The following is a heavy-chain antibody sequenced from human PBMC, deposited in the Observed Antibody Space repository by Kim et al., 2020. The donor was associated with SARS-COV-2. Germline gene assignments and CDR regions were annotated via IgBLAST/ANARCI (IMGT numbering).Heavy chain of an antibody. CDR3: ARAPGVAAAGTSP. V-gene: IGHV3-66*02. Sequence: GGSLRLSCAASGFTVSSNYMSWVRQAPGKGLEWVSVIYSGGSTYYADSVKGRFTISRDNSKNTLYLQMNSLRAKDTAVYYCARAPGVAAAGTSPWGQGTLVTVSS. D-gene: IGHD6-13*01. J-gene: IGHJ5*02. CDR2: IYSGGST. CDR1: GFTVSSNY.